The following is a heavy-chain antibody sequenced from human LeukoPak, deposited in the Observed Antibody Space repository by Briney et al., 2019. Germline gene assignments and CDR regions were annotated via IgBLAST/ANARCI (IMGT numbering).Heavy chain of an antibody. CDR2: INPNSGGT. V-gene: IGHV1-2*02. Sequence: ASVTVSCKASGYTFTGYYMHWVRQAPGQGLEWMGWINPNSGGTNYAQKVQGRVTMTRGASISTAYMEVSRLRSGGTAVCVCARDRVTTIPRRFDPWGQGTLVTVSS. J-gene: IGHJ5*02. CDR1: GYTFTGYY. CDR3: ARDRVTTIPRRFDP. D-gene: IGHD5-12*01.